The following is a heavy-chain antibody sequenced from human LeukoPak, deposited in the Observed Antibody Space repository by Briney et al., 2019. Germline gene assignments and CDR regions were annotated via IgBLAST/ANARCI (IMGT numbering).Heavy chain of an antibody. CDR3: AKVSSTLASAGALSFDF. Sequence: ASVKISCKASGYTFTDYLIHWVQQAPGKGLEWMGHVDPEDGEPVYADKFRGRVTFRADTSTDTVFLDLSSLTSDDTAVYYCAKVSSTLASAGALSFDFWGQGTLVTVSS. J-gene: IGHJ4*02. CDR2: VDPEDGEP. D-gene: IGHD6-13*01. CDR1: GYTFTDYL. V-gene: IGHV1-69-2*01.